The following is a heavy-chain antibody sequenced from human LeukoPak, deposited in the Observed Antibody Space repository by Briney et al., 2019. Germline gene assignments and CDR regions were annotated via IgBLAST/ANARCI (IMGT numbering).Heavy chain of an antibody. D-gene: IGHD3/OR15-3a*01. CDR2: IYSGGST. CDR3: ARDGMDWLLDY. CDR1: GFTVSSNY. Sequence: PGGSLRLSCAASGFTVSSNYMSWVRQAPGKGLEWVSVIYSGGSTYYADSVEGRFTISRDNSKNTLYLQMNSLRAEDTAVYYCARDGMDWLLDYWGQGTLVTVSS. J-gene: IGHJ4*02. V-gene: IGHV3-66*01.